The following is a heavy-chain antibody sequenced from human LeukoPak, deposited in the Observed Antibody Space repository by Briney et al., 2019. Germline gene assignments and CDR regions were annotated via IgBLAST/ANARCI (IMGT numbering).Heavy chain of an antibody. CDR2: ISSSGSTI. CDR1: GFTFSSYS. D-gene: IGHD3-10*01. CDR3: ASPFTMVRGVKPFDY. Sequence: GGSLRLSCAASGFTFSSYSMNWVRQAPGKGLEWVSYISSSGSTIYYADSVKGRFTISRDNAKNSLYLQMNSLRAEDTAVYYCASPFTMVRGVKPFDYWGQGTLVTVSS. J-gene: IGHJ4*02. V-gene: IGHV3-48*04.